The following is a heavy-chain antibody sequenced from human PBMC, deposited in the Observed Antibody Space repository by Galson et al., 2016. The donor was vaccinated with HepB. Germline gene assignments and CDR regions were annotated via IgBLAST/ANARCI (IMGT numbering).Heavy chain of an antibody. J-gene: IGHJ4*02. Sequence: SVKVSCKASGYSFTNYGISWVRQAPGQGLEWMGWISTYNGNTNYAQKLQGRVTMTTDTSTSTAYMELRSLRSDDTAVDYCARDSGNYHYFDYWGQGTLVTVSS. CDR1: GYSFTNYG. D-gene: IGHD1-7*01. CDR3: ARDSGNYHYFDY. CDR2: ISTYNGNT. V-gene: IGHV1-18*01.